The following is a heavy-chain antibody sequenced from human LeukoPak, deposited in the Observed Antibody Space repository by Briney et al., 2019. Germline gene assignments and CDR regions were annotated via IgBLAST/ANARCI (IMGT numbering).Heavy chain of an antibody. V-gene: IGHV1-18*01. CDR2: ISAYNGNT. D-gene: IGHD3-9*01. CDR3: ATGWSYDILTGYALDP. J-gene: IGHJ5*02. CDR1: GYTFTSYG. Sequence: ASVKVSCKASGYTFTSYGISWVRQAPGQGLEWMGWISAYNGNTNYAQKLQGRVTMTTDTSTSTAYMELRSLRSDDTAVYYCATGWSYDILTGYALDPWGQGTLVTVSS.